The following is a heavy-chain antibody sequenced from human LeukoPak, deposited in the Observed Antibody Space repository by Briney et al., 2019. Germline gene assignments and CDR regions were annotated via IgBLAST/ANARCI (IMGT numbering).Heavy chain of an antibody. CDR3: ARDLAAAGTGY. J-gene: IGHJ4*02. CDR2: ISSSSSYI. CDR1: GFTFSSYS. Sequence: KSGGSLRLSCAASGFTFSSYSMNWVRQAPGKGLEWVSSISSSSSYIYYADSVKGRFTISRDNAKNSLYLQTNSLRAEDTAVYYCARDLAAAGTGYWGQGTLVTVSS. D-gene: IGHD6-13*01. V-gene: IGHV3-21*01.